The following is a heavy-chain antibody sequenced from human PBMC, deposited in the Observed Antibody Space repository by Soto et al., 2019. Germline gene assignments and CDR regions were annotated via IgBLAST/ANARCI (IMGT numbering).Heavy chain of an antibody. CDR2: ISYDGSNK. D-gene: IGHD3-22*01. J-gene: IGHJ4*02. CDR3: AKGGYYDSSGYYSDY. Sequence: GGSLRLSCAASGFTFSSCGMHWVRHAPGKGLEWVAVISYDGSNKYYADSVKGRFTISRDNSKNTLYLQMNSLRAEDTAVYYCAKGGYYDSSGYYSDYWGQGTLVTVSS. V-gene: IGHV3-30*18. CDR1: GFTFSSCG.